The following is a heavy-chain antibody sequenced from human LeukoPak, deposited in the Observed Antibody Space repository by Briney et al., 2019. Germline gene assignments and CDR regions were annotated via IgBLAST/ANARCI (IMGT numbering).Heavy chain of an antibody. Sequence: SETLSLTCTVSGGSISSYYWSWIRQPPGKGLEWIGYIYYSGSTNYNPSLKSRVTISVDTSKNQLSLKLSSVTAADTAVYYCARRGSGKYFDQWGQGTLVTVSS. V-gene: IGHV4-59*01. CDR2: IYYSGST. CDR1: GGSISSYY. CDR3: ARRGSGKYFDQ. J-gene: IGHJ4*02. D-gene: IGHD3-10*01.